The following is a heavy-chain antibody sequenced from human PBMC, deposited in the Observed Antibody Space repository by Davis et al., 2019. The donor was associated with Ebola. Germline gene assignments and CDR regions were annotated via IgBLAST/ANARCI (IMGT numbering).Heavy chain of an antibody. J-gene: IGHJ6*02. CDR1: EITFSRYE. V-gene: IGHV3-48*03. CDR3: AKDRECSSTSCYSLHIYGMDV. D-gene: IGHD2-2*02. Sequence: PGGSLRLSCAASEITFSRYEMNWVRQAPGKGLEWVSYISTSGSTIYYADSVKGRFTISRDNSKNTLYLQMNSLRAEDTAVYYCAKDRECSSTSCYSLHIYGMDVWGQGTTVTVSS. CDR2: ISTSGSTI.